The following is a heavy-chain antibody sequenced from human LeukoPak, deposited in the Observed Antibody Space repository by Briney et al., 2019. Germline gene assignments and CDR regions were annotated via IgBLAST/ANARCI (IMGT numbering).Heavy chain of an antibody. Sequence: PSETLSLTCTVSGGSISSYYWSWIRQPPGKGLEWIGYIYYSGSTNYNPSLKSRVTISVDTSKNQFSLKLSSVTAADTAVYYCARGSGDYGDYPFLFDYWGQGTLVTVSS. CDR2: IYYSGST. D-gene: IGHD4-17*01. CDR1: GGSISSYY. V-gene: IGHV4-59*01. CDR3: ARGSGDYGDYPFLFDY. J-gene: IGHJ4*02.